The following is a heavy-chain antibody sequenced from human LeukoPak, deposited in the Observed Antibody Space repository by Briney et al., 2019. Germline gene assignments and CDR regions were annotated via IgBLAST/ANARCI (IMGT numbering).Heavy chain of an antibody. D-gene: IGHD3-22*01. CDR2: IYSVGTT. J-gene: IGHJ4*02. CDR1: GFTVSNTF. V-gene: IGHV3-53*01. CDR3: ARDGNYYDSSGPADY. Sequence: PGGSLRLSCAASGFTVSNTFMSWVRQAPGKGLEWVSVIYSVGTTYYADSVKGRFTISRDNSKNTLYLQVNSLRAEDTAVYYCARDGNYYDSSGPADYWGQGTLVTVSS.